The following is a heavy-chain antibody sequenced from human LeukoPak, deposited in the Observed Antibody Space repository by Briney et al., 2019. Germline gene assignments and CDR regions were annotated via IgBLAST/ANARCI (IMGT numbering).Heavy chain of an antibody. D-gene: IGHD5-12*01. J-gene: IGHJ4*02. CDR1: GYTFTGYY. V-gene: IGHV1-8*02. CDR3: ARGVVDEEWLRLGVDY. Sequence: ASVKVSCKASGYTFTGYYMHWVRQAPGQGLEWMGWINPNSGNTGYAQKFQGRVTMTRNTSISTAYMELSSLRSEDTAVYYCARGVVDEEWLRLGVDYWGQGTLVTVSS. CDR2: INPNSGNT.